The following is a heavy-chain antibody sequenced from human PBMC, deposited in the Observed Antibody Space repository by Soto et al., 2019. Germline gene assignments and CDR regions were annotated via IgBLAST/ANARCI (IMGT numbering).Heavy chain of an antibody. D-gene: IGHD1-1*01. CDR3: ARDLAWKRGKVGRYYYGMDV. Sequence: PGGSLRLFCAASGFIFSDYYMSWVRQTPGKGLEWISYISTRSTYTNYADSVKGRFTISRDNTKNSLYLQMDSLRVEDTAVYYCARDLAWKRGKVGRYYYGMDVWGQGTTVTVSS. CDR2: ISTRSTYT. V-gene: IGHV3-11*06. CDR1: GFIFSDYY. J-gene: IGHJ6*02.